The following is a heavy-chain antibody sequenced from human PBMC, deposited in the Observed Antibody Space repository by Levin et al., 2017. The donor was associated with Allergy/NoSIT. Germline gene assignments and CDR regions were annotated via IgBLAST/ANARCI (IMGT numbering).Heavy chain of an antibody. CDR2: ISSTGSTV. D-gene: IGHD3-3*01. J-gene: IGHJ4*02. CDR3: ARQLGNFWSGYNYFDY. Sequence: PGESLKFSCAASGFTFSSYEMNWVRRAPGKGLEWVSYISSTGSTVYSADSVKGRFTISRDNAKNSLYLHMNSLRAEDTAVYYCARQLGNFWSGYNYFDYWGQGTLVTVSS. V-gene: IGHV3-48*03. CDR1: GFTFSSYE.